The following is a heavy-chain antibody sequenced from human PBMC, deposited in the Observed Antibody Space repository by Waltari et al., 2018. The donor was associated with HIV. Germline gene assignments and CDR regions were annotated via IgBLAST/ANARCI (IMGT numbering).Heavy chain of an antibody. CDR2: IIPILGIA. V-gene: IGHV1-69*02. Sequence: QVQLVQSGAEVKKPGSSVKVSCKASGGTFSSYTISWVRQAPGQGLEWMGRIIPILGIANYAQKFQGRVTITADKSTSTAYMELSSLRSEDTAVYYCARSPKGPYYGMDVWGQGTTVTVSS. CDR3: ARSPKGPYYGMDV. J-gene: IGHJ6*02. CDR1: GGTFSSYT.